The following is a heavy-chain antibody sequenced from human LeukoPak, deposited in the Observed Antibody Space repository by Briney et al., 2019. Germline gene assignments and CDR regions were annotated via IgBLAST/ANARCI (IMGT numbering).Heavy chain of an antibody. Sequence: KTSETLSLTCTVSGGSISSYYWSWIRQPPGKGLEGIGYIYYSGSTNYNPSLKSRVTISVDTSKNQFSLKLSSVTAAHTAVYYCARAGGWMDENWFDPWGQGTLVTVSS. D-gene: IGHD6-19*01. CDR3: ARAGGWMDENWFDP. CDR2: IYYSGST. J-gene: IGHJ5*02. V-gene: IGHV4-59*01. CDR1: GGSISSYY.